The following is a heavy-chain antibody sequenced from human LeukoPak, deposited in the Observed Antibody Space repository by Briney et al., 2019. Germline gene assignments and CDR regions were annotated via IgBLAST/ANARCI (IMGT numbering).Heavy chain of an antibody. V-gene: IGHV3-48*04. Sequence: GGSLRLSCTASGFSFSRYSMNWVRQAPGKGLEWVSYISFSVNTKYYGDSVKGRFTISRDNAKNSLYLHMDSLRAEDTAVYYCARGAYSSGWAYFDHWGQGTLVTVSS. CDR2: ISFSVNTK. J-gene: IGHJ4*02. CDR3: ARGAYSSGWAYFDH. D-gene: IGHD6-19*01. CDR1: GFSFSRYS.